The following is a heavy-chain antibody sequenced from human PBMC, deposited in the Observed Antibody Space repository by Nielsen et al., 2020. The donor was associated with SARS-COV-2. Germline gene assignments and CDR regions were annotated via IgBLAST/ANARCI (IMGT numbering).Heavy chain of an antibody. D-gene: IGHD3-3*01. CDR3: ARDEIFDLYGVDV. CDR1: GGSISSYY. J-gene: IGHJ6*02. CDR2: ISNSGST. V-gene: IGHV4-59*01. Sequence: SETLSLICTVSGGSISSYYWSWTRQPPGKGLEWIGYISNSGSTNYNPSLKSRVTISLDTSKNQFSLKVRSVTAADTAVYYCARDEIFDLYGVDVWGQGTTVIVSS.